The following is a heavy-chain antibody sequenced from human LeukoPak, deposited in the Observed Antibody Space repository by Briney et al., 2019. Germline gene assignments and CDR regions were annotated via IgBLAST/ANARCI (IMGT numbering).Heavy chain of an antibody. CDR3: AKHEYSNGCFDH. CDR2: LGRSGTTT. Sequence: GGSLRLSCAVSGFTFSSYAMSWVRQAPGKGLEWVSALGRSGTTTYYADSVKGRFTISRDNSKNTLNLQMSSLRAEDTAVYYCAKHEYSNGCFDHWGQGTLVTVSS. V-gene: IGHV3-23*01. CDR1: GFTFSSYA. D-gene: IGHD6-19*01. J-gene: IGHJ4*02.